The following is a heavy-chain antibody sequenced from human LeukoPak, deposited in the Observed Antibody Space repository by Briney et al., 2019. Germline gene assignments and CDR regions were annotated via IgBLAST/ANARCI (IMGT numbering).Heavy chain of an antibody. CDR2: VYSGGTT. CDR1: GFTVSENY. Sequence: GGSLRLSCAASGFTVSENYMSWVRQAPGKGLEWVSIVYSGGTTYYSDPVKGRFTISRDNSKNTLYLQMRSLRAEDTAVYYCVRDRWPGLGDFWGQGTTVTVSS. CDR3: VRDRWPGLGDF. D-gene: IGHD6-19*01. V-gene: IGHV3-66*01. J-gene: IGHJ6*02.